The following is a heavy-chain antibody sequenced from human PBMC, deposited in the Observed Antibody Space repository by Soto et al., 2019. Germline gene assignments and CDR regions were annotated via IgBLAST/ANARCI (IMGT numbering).Heavy chain of an antibody. CDR2: IYYRGRT. J-gene: IGHJ4*02. D-gene: IGHD1-26*01. CDR3: ARGRPWELYDY. CDR1: GGSISSYY. V-gene: IGHV4-59*01. Sequence: PSETLSLTCTVSGGSISSYYWSWIRQPPGKGLEWIGYIYYRGRTNYNPSLKSRITIKVDTSRNQFSVKLNYMTTEDTAVYYCARGRPWELYDYWGQGTLVTVSS.